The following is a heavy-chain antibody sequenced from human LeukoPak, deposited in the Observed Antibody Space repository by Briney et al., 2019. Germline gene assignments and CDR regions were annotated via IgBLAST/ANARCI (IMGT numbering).Heavy chain of an antibody. CDR3: ARHNYDFDY. J-gene: IGHJ4*02. CDR1: GGSFSGYY. CDR2: INHSGST. D-gene: IGHD4-11*01. Sequence: SETLSLTCAVYGGSFSGYYWSWIRQPPGKGLEWIGEINHSGSTNYNPSLKSRVTISVDTSKNQFSLKLSSVTTADTAVYYCARHNYDFDYWGQGTLVTVSS. V-gene: IGHV4-34*01.